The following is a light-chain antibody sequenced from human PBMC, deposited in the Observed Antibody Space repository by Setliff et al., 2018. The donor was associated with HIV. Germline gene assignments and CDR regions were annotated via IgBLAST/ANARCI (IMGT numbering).Light chain of an antibody. CDR2: YDS. V-gene: IGLV3-21*04. CDR3: QVWYSNSGV. CDR1: NIGDKS. J-gene: IGLJ1*01. Sequence: SYELTQAPSVSVAPGETARITCGGNNIGDKSVHWYQQKPGQAPVLVIYYDSDRPSGIPERFSGSNSGNTATLTISRVDGGDEADYYCQVWYSNSGVFGTGTKVTVL.